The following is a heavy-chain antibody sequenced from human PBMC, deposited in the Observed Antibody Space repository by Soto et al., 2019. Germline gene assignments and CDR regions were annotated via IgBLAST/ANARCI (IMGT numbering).Heavy chain of an antibody. J-gene: IGHJ5*02. V-gene: IGHV4-59*01. CDR1: GCSISSYY. D-gene: IGHD6-19*01. CDR3: ARDRSSGWYSDWFDP. Sequence: SETLSLTCTVSGCSISSYYWSWIRQPPGKGLEWIGYIYYSGSTNYNPSLKSRVTISVDTSKNQFSLKLSSVTAADTAVYYCARDRSSGWYSDWFDPWGQGTLVTVS. CDR2: IYYSGST.